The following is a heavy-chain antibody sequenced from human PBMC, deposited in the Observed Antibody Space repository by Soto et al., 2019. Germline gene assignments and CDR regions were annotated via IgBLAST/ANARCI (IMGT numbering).Heavy chain of an antibody. CDR3: ARSGYSSSSGLRFDY. Sequence: GASVKVSCKASGGTFSSYGISWVRQAPGQGLEWMGGIIPIFDTAKYAQKFQGRVTITADKSTSTAYMELSSLRSEDTAVYYCARSGYSSSSGLRFDYWGQGTLVTVSS. V-gene: IGHV1-69*06. D-gene: IGHD6-6*01. CDR2: IIPIFDTA. CDR1: GGTFSSYG. J-gene: IGHJ4*02.